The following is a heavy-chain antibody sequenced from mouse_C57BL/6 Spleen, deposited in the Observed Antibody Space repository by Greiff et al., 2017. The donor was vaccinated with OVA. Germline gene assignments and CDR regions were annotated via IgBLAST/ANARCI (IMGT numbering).Heavy chain of an antibody. Sequence: EVKVVESGGGLVKPGGSLKLSCAASGFTFSDYGMHWVRQAPEKGLEWVAYISSGSSTIYYADTVKGRFTISRDNAKNTLFLQMTSLRSEDTAMYYCARPITTVVDDYAMDYWGQGTSVTVSS. J-gene: IGHJ4*01. V-gene: IGHV5-17*01. CDR3: ARPITTVVDDYAMDY. D-gene: IGHD1-1*01. CDR2: ISSGSSTI. CDR1: GFTFSDYG.